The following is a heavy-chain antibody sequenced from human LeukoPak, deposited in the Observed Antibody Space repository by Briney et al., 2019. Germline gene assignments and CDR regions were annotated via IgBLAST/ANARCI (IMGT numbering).Heavy chain of an antibody. CDR2: ISTSGGAT. V-gene: IGHV3-23*01. CDR1: GFTFSSYA. D-gene: IGHD6-13*01. J-gene: IGHJ4*02. Sequence: GGSLRLSCAASGFTFSSYAMSWVRQTPGKGLDYFSAISTSGGATYYADSVKGRFTISRDNSKNTLYLQMNSLRAEDTAVYYCAKAHGGSWPYYFDSWGQGTLVTVSS. CDR3: AKAHGGSWPYYFDS.